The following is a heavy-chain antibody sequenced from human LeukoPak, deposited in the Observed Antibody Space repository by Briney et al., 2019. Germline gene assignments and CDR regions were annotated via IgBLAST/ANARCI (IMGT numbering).Heavy chain of an antibody. CDR3: ARAYYYDSSGSSRHYFDY. V-gene: IGHV3-30-3*01. CDR1: GFTFSSYA. D-gene: IGHD3-22*01. Sequence: QPGGSLRLSCAASGFTFSSYAMHWIRQAPGKGLEWVAVISYDGSNKYYADSVKGRFTISRDNSKNTLYLQMNSLRAEDTAVYYCARAYYYDSSGSSRHYFDYWGQGPLVTVSS. CDR2: ISYDGSNK. J-gene: IGHJ4*02.